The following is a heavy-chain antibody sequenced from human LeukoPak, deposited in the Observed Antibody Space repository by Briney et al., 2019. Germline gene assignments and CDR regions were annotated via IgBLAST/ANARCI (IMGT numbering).Heavy chain of an antibody. Sequence: GGSLRLSCAASGFTVSSNYMSWVRQAPGKGLEWVSSISSSSSYIYYADSVKGRFTISKDNAKNSLYLQMNSLRAEDTAVYYCARGPVYYDSSGYYPNYWGQGTLVTVSS. V-gene: IGHV3-21*01. CDR1: GFTVSSNY. D-gene: IGHD3-22*01. CDR2: ISSSSSYI. CDR3: ARGPVYYDSSGYYPNY. J-gene: IGHJ4*02.